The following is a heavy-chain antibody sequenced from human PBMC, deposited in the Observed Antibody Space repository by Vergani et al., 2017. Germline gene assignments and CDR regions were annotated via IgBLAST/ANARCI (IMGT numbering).Heavy chain of an antibody. CDR3: ASHRGSGGFFPSSYFYGRDV. J-gene: IGHJ6*02. V-gene: IGHV4-38-2*01. CDR1: DSSIMTNPY. CDR2: IHHSGDT. Sequence: QVQLQESGPGLVKPSETLTLTCDVSDSSIMTNPYWGWFRQSPGKGLEWIGCIHHSGDTHYNSSLKSRVSISIVSSSKFSLSLTSVTAADTAIYYCASHRGSGGFFPSSYFYGRDVWGHGTTVTVSS. D-gene: IGHD3-10*01.